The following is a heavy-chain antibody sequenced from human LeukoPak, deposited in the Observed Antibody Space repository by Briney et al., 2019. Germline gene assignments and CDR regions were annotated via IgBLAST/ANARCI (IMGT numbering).Heavy chain of an antibody. J-gene: IGHJ3*01. V-gene: IGHV3-23*01. Sequence: GGSLRLSCSASGFTFSIYAMSWVRQAPGKGLEWVSSTGGGGNTYYADSVKGRFTISRDNSKNTLSLQLNGLRAEDTALYYCAKHELTGDALDLWGQGTMVTVSS. D-gene: IGHD7-27*01. CDR1: GFTFSIYA. CDR2: TGGGGNT. CDR3: AKHELTGDALDL.